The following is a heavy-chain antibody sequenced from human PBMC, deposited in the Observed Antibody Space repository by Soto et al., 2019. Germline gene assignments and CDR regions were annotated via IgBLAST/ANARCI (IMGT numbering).Heavy chain of an antibody. CDR1: GYPISGGGYH. J-gene: IGHJ4*02. CDR3: VRGEMEVRWGDFDY. CDR2: SSQSGKT. D-gene: IGHD3-16*01. V-gene: IGHV4-38-2*01. Sequence: PSETLSLTSVVSGYPISGGGYHWGWIRQPPGKGLEWITSSSQSGKTYSNPSLKSRVTISLDTSKNLFSLRLNSVTAADTAVYYCVRGEMEVRWGDFDYWGLGVLVTVS.